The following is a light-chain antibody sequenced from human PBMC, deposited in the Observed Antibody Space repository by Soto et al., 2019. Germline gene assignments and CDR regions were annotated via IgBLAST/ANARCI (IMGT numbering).Light chain of an antibody. CDR3: QQYNNWPGT. CDR2: DAS. Sequence: QGERATFACTSSQSVGSNYLAWYQQKHGQAPRLLIYDASARATGIPDRFSGSGSGTEYTLTIGSLQSEDCTLYYCQQYNNWPGTFGQGTKVDI. J-gene: IGKJ1*01. V-gene: IGKV3D-15*01. CDR1: QSVGSN.